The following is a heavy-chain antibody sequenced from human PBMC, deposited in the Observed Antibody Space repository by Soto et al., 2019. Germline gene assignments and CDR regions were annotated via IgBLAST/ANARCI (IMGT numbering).Heavy chain of an antibody. CDR1: GFTFTSSA. CDR3: AADLDYDFWSGYYRPPNFDY. CDR2: IVVGSGNT. D-gene: IGHD3-3*01. Sequence: ASVKVSCKASGFTFTSSAVQWVRQARGQRLEWIGWIVVGSGNTNYAQKFQERVTITRDMSTSTAYMELSSLRSEDTAVYYCAADLDYDFWSGYYRPPNFDYWGQGTLVTVSS. J-gene: IGHJ4*02. V-gene: IGHV1-58*01.